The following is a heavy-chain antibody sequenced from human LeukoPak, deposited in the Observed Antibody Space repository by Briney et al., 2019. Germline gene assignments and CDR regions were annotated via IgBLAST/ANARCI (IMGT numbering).Heavy chain of an antibody. D-gene: IGHD2-15*01. J-gene: IGHJ4*01. CDR2: SYYTGSI. CDR3: GGSHSATWYDW. V-gene: IGHV4-39*06. Sequence: AETLSLTCTVSGDSITSNKYYWGWIRQPPWKGLEWVGSSYYTGSIYSNPPLKSRVIISIDTSKNEITLRLNSVTAADTAVYYCGGSHSATWYDWWGQGTLVTVAS. CDR1: GDSITSNKYY.